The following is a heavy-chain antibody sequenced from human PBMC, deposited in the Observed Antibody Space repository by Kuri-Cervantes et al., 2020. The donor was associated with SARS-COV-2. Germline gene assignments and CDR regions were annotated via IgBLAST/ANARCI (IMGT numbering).Heavy chain of an antibody. CDR2: ISYDGSNK. Sequence: GGSLRLSCAASGFTFSSYAMHWVRQAPGKGLEWVAVISYDGSNKYYADSVKGRFTISRDNSKNTLYLQMNSLRAEETAVYYCAKEAQRVRVGATSLFYWGQGTLVTVSS. CDR3: AKEAQRVRVGATSLFY. V-gene: IGHV3-30-3*01. CDR1: GFTFSSYA. D-gene: IGHD1-26*01. J-gene: IGHJ4*02.